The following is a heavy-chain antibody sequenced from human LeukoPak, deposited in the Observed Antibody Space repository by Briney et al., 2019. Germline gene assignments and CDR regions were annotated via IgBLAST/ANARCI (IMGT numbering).Heavy chain of an antibody. V-gene: IGHV4-39*01. CDR1: EFSVGSNY. Sequence: PGGSLRLSCAASEFSVGSNYMTWIRQPPGKGLEWIGSIYYSGSTNYNPSLKSRVAIFVDMSKSHFSLKLNSVTAADTAVYYCARQRREFYYDTRGSRIAARFDYWGQGILVTVSS. D-gene: IGHD3-22*01. J-gene: IGHJ4*02. CDR2: IYYSGST. CDR3: ARQRREFYYDTRGSRIAARFDY.